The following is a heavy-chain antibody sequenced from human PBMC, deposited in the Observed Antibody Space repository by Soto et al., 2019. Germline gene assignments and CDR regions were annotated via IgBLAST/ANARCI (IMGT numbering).Heavy chain of an antibody. CDR1: GFTFSSYG. CDR3: AKDSYDSSGLQKYYFDY. J-gene: IGHJ4*02. V-gene: IGHV3-30*18. Sequence: GSLRLSCVASGFTFSSYGMHWVRQAPGKGLEWVAIISNDGSNKYYADSVKGRFTISRDNSNNTLYLQMNSLRAEDTAVYYCAKDSYDSSGLQKYYFDYWGQETLVTVS. D-gene: IGHD3-22*01. CDR2: ISNDGSNK.